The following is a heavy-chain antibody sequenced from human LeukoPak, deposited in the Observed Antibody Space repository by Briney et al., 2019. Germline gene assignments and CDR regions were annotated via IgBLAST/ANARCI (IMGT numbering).Heavy chain of an antibody. Sequence: PETLSLTCTVSGDSISSYYWSWIRQPPGKGLEWIGYIYYSGSTDYNPSLKSRVTISVDTSKNQFSLKLSSVTAADTAVYYCAREGSGWGGGYYYMDVWGKGTTVTVSS. CDR2: IYYSGST. CDR3: AREGSGWGGGYYYMDV. V-gene: IGHV4-59*01. J-gene: IGHJ6*03. CDR1: GDSISSYY. D-gene: IGHD6-19*01.